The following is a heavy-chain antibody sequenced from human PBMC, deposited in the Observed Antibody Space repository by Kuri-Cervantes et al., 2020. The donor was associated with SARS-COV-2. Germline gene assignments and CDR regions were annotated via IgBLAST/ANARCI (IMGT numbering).Heavy chain of an antibody. V-gene: IGHV1-69*04. CDR1: GGSFSSYA. Sequence: SVKVSCKTSGGSFSSYAISWVRQAPGQGLEWMGRIIPIVGVPNYAQNFQGRVTITADTSTSTAYVELSSPRSEDTAVYHCARETSRTSSTGYYFDYWGQGTLVTVSS. J-gene: IGHJ4*02. CDR2: IIPIVGVP. CDR3: ARETSRTSSTGYYFDY. D-gene: IGHD2-2*01.